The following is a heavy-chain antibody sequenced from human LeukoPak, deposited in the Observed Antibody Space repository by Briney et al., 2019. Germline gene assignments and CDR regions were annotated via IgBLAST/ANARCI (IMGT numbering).Heavy chain of an antibody. J-gene: IGHJ4*02. Sequence: PSETLSLTCTVSGGSISSGSYYWSWIRQPAGKGLEWIGRIYTSGSTNYNPSLKSRVTISVDTSKNQFSLKLSSVTAADTAVYYCARETPRDSYGYEYYFDYWGQGTLVTVSS. CDR2: IYTSGST. CDR3: ARETPRDSYGYEYYFDY. CDR1: GGSISSGSYY. V-gene: IGHV4-61*02. D-gene: IGHD5-18*01.